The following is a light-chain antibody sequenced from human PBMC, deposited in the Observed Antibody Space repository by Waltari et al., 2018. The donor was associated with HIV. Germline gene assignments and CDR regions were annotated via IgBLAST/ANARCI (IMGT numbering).Light chain of an antibody. CDR3: QQYYSYPPT. CDR2: GAS. CDR1: QGISSY. J-gene: IGKJ1*01. Sequence: AIRMTQCPSLFSAPMADSFPITCRASQGISSYLAWYQQRPGRAPKLLIYGASSLQSGVPSRISGSGSGTDFTLTISCLQSEDFATYYCQQYYSYPPTFGQGTKVEIK. V-gene: IGKV1-8*01.